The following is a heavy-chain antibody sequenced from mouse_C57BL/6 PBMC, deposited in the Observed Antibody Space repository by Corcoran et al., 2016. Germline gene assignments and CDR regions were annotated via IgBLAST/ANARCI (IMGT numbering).Heavy chain of an antibody. Sequence: EVQLQQSGPELVKPGASVKISCKASGYTFTDYYMNWVKQSHGKSLEWIGDINPNNGGTSYNQKFKGKATLTVDKSSSTAYMELRSLTSEDSAVYYCARWGNYGAYWGQGTTLTVSS. V-gene: IGHV1-26*01. CDR1: GYTFTDYY. CDR3: ARWGNYGAY. D-gene: IGHD2-1*01. CDR2: INPNNGGT. J-gene: IGHJ2*01.